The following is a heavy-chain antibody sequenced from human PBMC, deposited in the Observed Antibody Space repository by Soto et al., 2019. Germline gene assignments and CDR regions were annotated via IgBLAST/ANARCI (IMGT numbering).Heavy chain of an antibody. CDR1: GFTFKRAW. CDR2: IKSGIDGEAT. D-gene: IGHD3-10*01. J-gene: IGHJ4*02. CDR3: STGLGTYYSRFDY. Sequence: EVQLVESGGGLVKPGGSLTLSCAASGFTFKRAWMNWVRQAPGKRLEWVGRIKSGIDGEATDYGAPVKGRFTISRDDSRNTLSLQMNSLKTEDTAIYYCSTGLGTYYSRFDYWGRGTLVTVSS. V-gene: IGHV3-15*07.